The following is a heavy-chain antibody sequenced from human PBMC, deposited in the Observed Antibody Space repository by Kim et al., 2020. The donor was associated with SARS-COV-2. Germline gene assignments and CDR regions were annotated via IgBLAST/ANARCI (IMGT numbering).Heavy chain of an antibody. CDR3: AGGGQMTTINSLDY. V-gene: IGHV3-74*01. Sequence: YADSVKGRFPISRDNAKIPLNLQMYSLRVEDTAVYYCAGGGQMTTINSLDYWGQGILVTVSS. D-gene: IGHD4-4*01. J-gene: IGHJ4*02.